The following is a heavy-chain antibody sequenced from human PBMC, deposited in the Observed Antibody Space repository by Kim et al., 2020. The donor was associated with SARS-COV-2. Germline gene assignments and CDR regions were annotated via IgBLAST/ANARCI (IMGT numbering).Heavy chain of an antibody. V-gene: IGHV3-21*01. D-gene: IGHD3-22*01. J-gene: IGHJ4*02. Sequence: ADSVKGRFTISRDNAKNSLYLQMNSLRAEDTAVYYCARATTHDSSGYWCNWGQGTLVTVSS. CDR3: ARATTHDSSGYWCN.